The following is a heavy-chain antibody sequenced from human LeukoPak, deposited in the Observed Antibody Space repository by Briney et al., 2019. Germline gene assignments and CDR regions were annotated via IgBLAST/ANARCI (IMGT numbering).Heavy chain of an antibody. J-gene: IGHJ3*02. D-gene: IGHD3-16*01. CDR2: IYSDGGT. Sequence: SGGSLTLSCAASGFTVSGDYMTGVRQAPGKGLEWVSLIYSDGGTYYADSVKGRFTISRDNSKNTLYLQMNSLRAEDTAVYYCTRGQFDDAFDIWGQGTMVTVSS. CDR1: GFTVSGDY. CDR3: TRGQFDDAFDI. V-gene: IGHV3-53*01.